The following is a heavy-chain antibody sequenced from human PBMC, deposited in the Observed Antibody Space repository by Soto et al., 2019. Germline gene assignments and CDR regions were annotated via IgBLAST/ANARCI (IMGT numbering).Heavy chain of an antibody. CDR3: ATDDYGSFPY. D-gene: IGHD1-26*01. Sequence: HVQLVQSGTEGKKPGASVRVSCMVSGSPFTTYYIHWVRQAPGQGLEWMGWIEPRSGGTVYEQKFQGRVTMTRDTSISTVYMDLSGLTSDDTALYYCATDDYGSFPYWGQGSLVTVSS. J-gene: IGHJ4*02. V-gene: IGHV1-2*02. CDR2: IEPRSGGT. CDR1: GSPFTTYY.